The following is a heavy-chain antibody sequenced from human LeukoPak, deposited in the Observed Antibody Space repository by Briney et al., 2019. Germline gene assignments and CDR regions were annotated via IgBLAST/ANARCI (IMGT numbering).Heavy chain of an antibody. CDR2: MDDSGST. J-gene: IGHJ6*03. V-gene: IGHV4-39*07. CDR1: GGSISSSSYD. CDR3: ARVRGGYSGQPQDHYYYMDV. Sequence: PSETLSLTCTVSGGSISSSSYDWGWIRQRQGKGLEWIGSMDDSGSTYYNPSLKRRVTISVDTSKNQFSLTLSSVTAADTAVYYCARVRGGYSGQPQDHYYYMDVWGKGTTVTVSS. D-gene: IGHD5-12*01.